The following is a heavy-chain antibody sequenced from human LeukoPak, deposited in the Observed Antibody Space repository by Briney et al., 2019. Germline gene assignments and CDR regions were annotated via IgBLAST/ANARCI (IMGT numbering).Heavy chain of an antibody. Sequence: GGSLRLSCAASGFTFSSYAMHWVRQAPGKGLEWVSAISGSGGSTYYADSVKGRFTISRDNSKNTLFLQINSLRADDTAVYYCAKDVTIGYYYLDYWGQGTLVTVSS. CDR3: AKDVTIGYYYLDY. D-gene: IGHD2-21*01. V-gene: IGHV3-23*01. CDR2: ISGSGGST. CDR1: GFTFSSYA. J-gene: IGHJ4*02.